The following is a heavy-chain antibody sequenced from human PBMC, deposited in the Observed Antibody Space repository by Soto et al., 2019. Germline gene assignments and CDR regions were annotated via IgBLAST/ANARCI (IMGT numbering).Heavy chain of an antibody. V-gene: IGHV1-69*08. CDR2: IIPILDQA. CDR3: ARDPPNYCSATSCYPYFDY. J-gene: IGHJ4*02. Sequence: QVQLVQSGAEVKKPGSSVKVSCKASGGTFSSYTFTWVRQAPGQGLEWMGRIIPILDQANYAQKFQGRVTITVDKSTSTVYMELSSLRSEDTAVYYCARDPPNYCSATSCYPYFDYWGQGTLVTVSS. D-gene: IGHD2-2*01. CDR1: GGTFSSYT.